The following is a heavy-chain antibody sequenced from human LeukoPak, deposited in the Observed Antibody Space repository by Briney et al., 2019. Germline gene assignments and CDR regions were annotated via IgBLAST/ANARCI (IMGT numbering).Heavy chain of an antibody. D-gene: IGHD3-10*01. Sequence: SSETLSLTCTVSGGSISSYYWSWIRQPPGKGLEWIGSIYYSGSTYYNPSLKSRVTISVDTSKNQFSLKLSSVTAADTAVYYCARHGTGYSLRNPFDPWGQGTLVTVSS. J-gene: IGHJ5*02. V-gene: IGHV4-59*05. CDR2: IYYSGST. CDR1: GGSISSYY. CDR3: ARHGTGYSLRNPFDP.